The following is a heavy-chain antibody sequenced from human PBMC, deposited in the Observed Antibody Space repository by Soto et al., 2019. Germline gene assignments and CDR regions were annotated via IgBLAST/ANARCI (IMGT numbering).Heavy chain of an antibody. CDR1: GFTFGASP. CDR3: SREDSDWFFT. J-gene: IGHJ5*02. CDR2: IGSRGETYAT. Sequence: PGGSLRLSCLASGFTFGASPLQCARQASGKGLEWLGRIGSRGETYATTYAASVKGRYTISRDDSKKTGYLQMNSLESADTAVYYCSREDSDWFFTWGRGTLVTVSS. D-gene: IGHD3-9*01. V-gene: IGHV3-73*01.